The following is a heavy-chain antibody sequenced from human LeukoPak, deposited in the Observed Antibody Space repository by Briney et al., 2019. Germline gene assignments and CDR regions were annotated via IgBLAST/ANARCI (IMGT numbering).Heavy chain of an antibody. D-gene: IGHD6-13*01. CDR3: ARGAAAGSNWFDP. CDR2: INPNSGGT. Sequence: ASVKVSCKASGYTFTGYYMHWVRQAPGQGLEWMGWINPNSGGTNYAQKFQGRVTMTRDTSISTVYMELSRLRSDDTAVYYCARGAAAGSNWFDPWGQGTLITVSS. J-gene: IGHJ5*02. CDR1: GYTFTGYY. V-gene: IGHV1-2*02.